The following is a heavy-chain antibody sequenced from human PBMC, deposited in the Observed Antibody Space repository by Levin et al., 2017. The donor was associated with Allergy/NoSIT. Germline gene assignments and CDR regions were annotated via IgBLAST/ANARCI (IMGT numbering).Heavy chain of an antibody. J-gene: IGHJ4*02. D-gene: IGHD1-1*01. CDR3: ARAQTAAFDY. CDR2: IKSDGSST. V-gene: IGHV3-74*01. Sequence: GGSLRLSCAASGFTFSSCWMHWVRQAPGKGLVWVSRIKSDGSSTGYADSVKGRFTISRDNAKNTLYLQMNSLRAEDTAVYYCARAQTAAFDYWGQGTLVTVSS. CDR1: GFTFSSCW.